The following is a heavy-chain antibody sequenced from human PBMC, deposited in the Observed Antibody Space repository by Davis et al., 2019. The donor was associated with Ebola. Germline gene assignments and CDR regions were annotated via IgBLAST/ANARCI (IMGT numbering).Heavy chain of an antibody. CDR1: GFTFSSYS. J-gene: IGHJ6*04. Sequence: PGGSLRLSCAASGFTFSSYSMNWVRQAPGKGLEWVSSISSSSSYIYYADSVKGRFTISRDNAKNSLYLQMNSLRAEDTAVYYCAKDGVDGDYYYCGMDVWGKGTTVTVSS. V-gene: IGHV3-21*01. D-gene: IGHD3-3*01. CDR2: ISSSSSYI. CDR3: AKDGVDGDYYYCGMDV.